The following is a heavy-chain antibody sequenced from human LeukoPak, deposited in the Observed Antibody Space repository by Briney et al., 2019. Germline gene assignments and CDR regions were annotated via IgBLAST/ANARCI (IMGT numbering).Heavy chain of an antibody. V-gene: IGHV5-10-1*01. Sequence: GASLQISCKGSGYSFTSYWISWVRQVPGKGLEWMGRIDPSDSYTNYSPSFQGHVTISADKSISTAYLQWSSLKASDTAMYYCARGGFGELPEWFDPWGQGTLVTVSS. D-gene: IGHD3-10*01. CDR2: IDPSDSYT. CDR3: ARGGFGELPEWFDP. J-gene: IGHJ5*02. CDR1: GYSFTSYW.